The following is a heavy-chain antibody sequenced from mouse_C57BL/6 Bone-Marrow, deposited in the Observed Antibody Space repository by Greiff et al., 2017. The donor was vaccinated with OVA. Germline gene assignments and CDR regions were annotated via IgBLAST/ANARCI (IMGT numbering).Heavy chain of an antibody. J-gene: IGHJ1*03. D-gene: IGHD2-1*01. V-gene: IGHV14-2*01. CDR2: IDPEDGET. CDR1: GFNIKDYY. Sequence: VQLKESGAELVKPGASVKLSCTASGFNIKDYYMHWVKQRTEQGLEWIGRIDPEDGETKYAPKFQGKATITADTSSNTAYLQLSSLTSEDTAVYYCASYYGNYLRYWYFDVWGTGTTVTVSS. CDR3: ASYYGNYLRYWYFDV.